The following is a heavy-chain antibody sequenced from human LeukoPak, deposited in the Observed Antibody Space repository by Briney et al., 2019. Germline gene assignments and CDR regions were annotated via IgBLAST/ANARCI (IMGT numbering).Heavy chain of an antibody. CDR3: ASGGGFYYDSSGFDY. V-gene: IGHV3-30*03. Sequence: PGRSLRLSCAASGFTFSSYGMHWVRQAPGKGLEWVAVISYDGSNKYYADSVKGRFTISRDNSKNTLYLQMNSLRAEDTAVYYCASGGGFYYDSSGFDYWGQGTLVTVSS. J-gene: IGHJ4*02. D-gene: IGHD3-22*01. CDR1: GFTFSSYG. CDR2: ISYDGSNK.